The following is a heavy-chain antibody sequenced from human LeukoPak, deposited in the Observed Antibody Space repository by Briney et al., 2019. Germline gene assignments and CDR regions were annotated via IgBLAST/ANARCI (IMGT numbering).Heavy chain of an antibody. Sequence: PSETLSLTCAVSGHSISSGYYWGWIRQPPGKGLEWIGSIYHSGSTYYNPSLKSRVTISVDTSKNQFSLKLSSVTAADTAVYYCARDSWIQLPSRGFDAFDIWGQGTMVTVSS. CDR2: IYHSGST. J-gene: IGHJ3*02. D-gene: IGHD5-18*01. CDR1: GHSISSGYY. V-gene: IGHV4-38-2*02. CDR3: ARDSWIQLPSRGFDAFDI.